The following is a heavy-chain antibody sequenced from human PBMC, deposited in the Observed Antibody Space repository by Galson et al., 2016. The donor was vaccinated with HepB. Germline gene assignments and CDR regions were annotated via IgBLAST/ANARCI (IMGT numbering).Heavy chain of an antibody. CDR1: GFTFDEYG. Sequence: SLRLSCAASGFTFDEYGMHWVRQAPGKGLEWVSGISWNSGSTGYADSVKGRFTIYRDNAKNSLYLQMNSLRSDDTALLYCAKGRGFYYYAMDVWGQGTTVTVSS. D-gene: IGHD3-10*01. CDR2: ISWNSGST. CDR3: AKGRGFYYYAMDV. J-gene: IGHJ6*02. V-gene: IGHV3-9*01.